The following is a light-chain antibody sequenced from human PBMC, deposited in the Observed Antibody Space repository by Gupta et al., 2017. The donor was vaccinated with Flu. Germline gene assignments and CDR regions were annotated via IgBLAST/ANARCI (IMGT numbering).Light chain of an antibody. J-gene: IGKJ2*01. Sequence: EIVLTQSPATLSLSPGERATLSCGASQSVRSSYLAWYQQKPGRAPRLLIYDASSRATGIPDRFSGSGSGTDFTLTISRLEPEDFAVYYCQHEGSSPNIFGQGTKLDIK. CDR2: DAS. V-gene: IGKV3D-20*01. CDR1: QSVRSSY. CDR3: QHEGSSPNI.